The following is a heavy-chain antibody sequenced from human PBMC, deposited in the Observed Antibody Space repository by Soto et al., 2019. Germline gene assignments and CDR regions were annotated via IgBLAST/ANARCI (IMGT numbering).Heavy chain of an antibody. V-gene: IGHV3-9*01. CDR2: ISWNSGSI. Sequence: VQLVESGGGLVQPGRSLRLSCAASGFTFDDYAMHWVPQAPGKGLEWVSGISWNSGSIGYADFVKCRFTISRAYAKNSLYPQMKRLSAGDTALYSCAIGISEKNTTCYYMDFWGRGTTVTVSS. CDR1: GFTFDDYA. CDR3: AIGISEKNTTCYYMDF. J-gene: IGHJ6*03. D-gene: IGHD1-1*01.